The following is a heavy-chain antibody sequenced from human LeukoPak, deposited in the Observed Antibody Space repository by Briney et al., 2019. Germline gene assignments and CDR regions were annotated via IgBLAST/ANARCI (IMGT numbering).Heavy chain of an antibody. V-gene: IGHV1-2*02. D-gene: IGHD3-10*01. Sequence: ASVKVSCKASGYTFTGYYMHWVRQATGQGLEWMGWINPNSGGTNYAQKFQGRVTMTRDTSISTAYMELSRLRSDDTAVYYCARDHVLLWFGESKFWFDPWGQGTLVTVSS. CDR3: ARDHVLLWFGESKFWFDP. J-gene: IGHJ5*02. CDR2: INPNSGGT. CDR1: GYTFTGYY.